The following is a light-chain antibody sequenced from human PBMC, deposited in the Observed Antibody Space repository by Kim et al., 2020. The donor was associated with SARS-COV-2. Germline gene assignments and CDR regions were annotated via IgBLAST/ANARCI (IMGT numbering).Light chain of an antibody. CDR1: QGLLHSNGYNY. CDR2: LGS. CDR3: MQALQTPRT. Sequence: DIVMTQSPLSLPVTPGEPASISCRSSQGLLHSNGYNYLDWYLQKPGQSPQLLIYLGSNRASGVPDRFSGSGSGTDFTLKISRVEAEDVGVYYCMQALQTPRTFGQGTKLEI. J-gene: IGKJ2*01. V-gene: IGKV2-28*01.